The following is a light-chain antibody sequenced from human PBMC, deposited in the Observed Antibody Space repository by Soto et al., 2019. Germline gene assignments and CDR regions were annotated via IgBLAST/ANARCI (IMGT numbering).Light chain of an antibody. CDR3: QKHDSAPWT. CDR2: AAS. Sequence: DIQMTQSPSSLSASVGDRVTITCRASQGISTYLAWYQQRPGKVPKLLIYAASTLQSGVPSRFSGSGTGTDFNLTISSLQPEDVAAYYCQKHDSAPWTFGQGTKVEI. V-gene: IGKV1-27*01. CDR1: QGISTY. J-gene: IGKJ1*01.